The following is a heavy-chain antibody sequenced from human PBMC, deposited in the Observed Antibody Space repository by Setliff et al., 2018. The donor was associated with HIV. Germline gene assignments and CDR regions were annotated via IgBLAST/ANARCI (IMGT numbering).Heavy chain of an antibody. CDR3: ARDSSGYGEDYYYYYMDV. CDR2: IIPMFGTP. D-gene: IGHD3-22*01. J-gene: IGHJ6*03. V-gene: IGHV1-69*01. Sequence: VKVSCKASGGTFNSYGISWVRQAPGQGLEWMGGIIPMFGTPNYAQKFQGRVTITADESTTTAYMELRSLRSEDTAVYYCARDSSGYGEDYYYYYMDVWGKGTTVTVSS. CDR1: GGTFNSYG.